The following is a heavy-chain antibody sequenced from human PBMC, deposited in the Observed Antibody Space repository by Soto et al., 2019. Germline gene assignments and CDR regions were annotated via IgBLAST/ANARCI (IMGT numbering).Heavy chain of an antibody. J-gene: IGHJ4*02. Sequence: HPGGSLRLSCAASGFTFSSYGMHWVRQAPGKGLEWVAVISYDGSNKYYADSVKGRFTISRDNSKNTLYLQMNSLRAEDTAVYYCAKGSHQSSYSSSPDIDYWGQGTLVTVSS. CDR3: AKGSHQSSYSSSPDIDY. CDR2: ISYDGSNK. D-gene: IGHD6-6*01. CDR1: GFTFSSYG. V-gene: IGHV3-30*18.